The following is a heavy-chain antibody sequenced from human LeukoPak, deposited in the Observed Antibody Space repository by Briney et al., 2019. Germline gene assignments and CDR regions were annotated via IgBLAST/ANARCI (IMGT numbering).Heavy chain of an antibody. J-gene: IGHJ5*02. CDR3: VRKMTLGCFDP. V-gene: IGHV5-51*01. CDR1: GYDFFYYW. CDR2: IYPGDSET. Sequence: GESLQISSKGSGYDFFYYWIGWVRRMPGKGLEWMGIIYPGDSETRYSPSFQGQVTISADKSISTAYLQWSSLKASDTAMYYCVRKMTLGCFDPWGQGTLVTVSS. D-gene: IGHD3-16*01.